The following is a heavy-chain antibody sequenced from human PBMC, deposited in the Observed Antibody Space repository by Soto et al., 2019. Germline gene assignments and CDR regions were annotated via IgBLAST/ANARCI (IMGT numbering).Heavy chain of an antibody. CDR3: AKSPRSGYEPPWDY. CDR1: GGSISSYY. J-gene: IGHJ4*02. Sequence: SETLSLTCTVSGGSISSYYWSWIRQPPGKGLEWIGYIYYSGSTNYNPSPKSRVTISVDTSKNQFSLKLSSVTAADTAVYYCAKSPRSGYEPPWDYWGQGTQVTVSS. V-gene: IGHV4-59*08. D-gene: IGHD5-12*01. CDR2: IYYSGST.